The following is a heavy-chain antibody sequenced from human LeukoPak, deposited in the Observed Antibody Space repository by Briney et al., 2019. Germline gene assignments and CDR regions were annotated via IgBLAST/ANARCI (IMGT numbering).Heavy chain of an antibody. CDR3: ARVHYDSSGYYDDY. Sequence: GGSLRLSCAASGFTFDDYGMSWVRQAPGKGLEWVSGINWNGGSTGYADSVKGRFTISRDNAKNSLYLQMNSLRAEDTAVYYCARVHYDSSGYYDDYWGQGTLVTVSS. J-gene: IGHJ4*02. CDR1: GFTFDDYG. D-gene: IGHD3-22*01. CDR2: INWNGGST. V-gene: IGHV3-20*04.